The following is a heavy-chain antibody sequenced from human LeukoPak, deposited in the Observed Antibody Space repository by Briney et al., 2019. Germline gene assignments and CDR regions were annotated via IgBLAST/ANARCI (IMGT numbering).Heavy chain of an antibody. CDR1: GFTFNNNA. V-gene: IGHV3-30-3*01. CDR3: ASNRITIYN. CDR2: ISYDGSNN. J-gene: IGHJ4*02. D-gene: IGHD3-3*01. Sequence: QPGRSLRLSCAASGFTFNNNAMHWVRQAPGKGLEWVAVISYDGSNNYYADSVKGRFTISRDNAKNTLYLQMNSLRAEDTAVYYCASNRITIYNWGQGTLVTVSS.